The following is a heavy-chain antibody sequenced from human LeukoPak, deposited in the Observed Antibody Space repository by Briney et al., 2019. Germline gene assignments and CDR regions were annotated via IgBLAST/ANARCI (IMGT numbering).Heavy chain of an antibody. CDR2: IIPIFGTA. J-gene: IGHJ5*02. Sequence: SVKVSCKASGYTFTSYAMNWVRQAPGQGLEWMGGIIPIFGTANYAQKFQGRVTITADESTSTAYMELSSLRSEDTAVYYCARGSAFRWFDPWGQGTLVTVSS. D-gene: IGHD2-2*01. CDR1: GYTFTSYA. V-gene: IGHV1-69*13. CDR3: ARGSAFRWFDP.